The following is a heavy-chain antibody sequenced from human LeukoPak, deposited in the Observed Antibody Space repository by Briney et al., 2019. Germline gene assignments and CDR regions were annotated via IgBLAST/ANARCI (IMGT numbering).Heavy chain of an antibody. CDR1: GYTFTSYG. D-gene: IGHD3-22*01. CDR3: ARGHYDSSGYYYFDY. J-gene: IGHJ4*02. V-gene: IGHV1-18*01. CDR2: ISAYNGNT. Sequence: GASVKVSCKASGYTFTSYGISWLRQAPGQGLEWMGWISAYNGNTNYAQKLQGRVTMTTDTSTSTAYMELRSLRSDDTAVYYCARGHYDSSGYYYFDYWGQGTLVTVSS.